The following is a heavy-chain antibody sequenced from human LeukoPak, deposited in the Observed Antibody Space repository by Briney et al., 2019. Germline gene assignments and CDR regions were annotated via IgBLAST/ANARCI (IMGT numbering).Heavy chain of an antibody. V-gene: IGHV3-30-3*01. Sequence: PGRSLRLSCAASGFTFSSYAMHWVRQAPGKGLEWVAVISYDGSNKYYADSVKGRFTISRDNSKNTLYLQMNSLGAEDTAVYYCASLGGYGYGNYWGQGTLITVSS. CDR3: ASLGGYGYGNY. CDR1: GFTFSSYA. CDR2: ISYDGSNK. D-gene: IGHD5-12*01. J-gene: IGHJ4*02.